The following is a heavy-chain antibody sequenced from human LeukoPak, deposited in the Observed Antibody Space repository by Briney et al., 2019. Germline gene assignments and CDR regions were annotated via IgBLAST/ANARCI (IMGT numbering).Heavy chain of an antibody. D-gene: IGHD1-26*01. CDR3: ARVEWELYYFDY. V-gene: IGHV3-74*01. Sequence: GGSLRLSCAASGFTFSSYWMHWVRQAPGKGLEWVSRINIDGSTTNYADSVKGRFTISRDNAKNSLFLQMNSLRVDDTAVYYCARVEWELYYFDYWGQRTLVTVSS. CDR2: INIDGSTT. CDR1: GFTFSSYW. J-gene: IGHJ4*02.